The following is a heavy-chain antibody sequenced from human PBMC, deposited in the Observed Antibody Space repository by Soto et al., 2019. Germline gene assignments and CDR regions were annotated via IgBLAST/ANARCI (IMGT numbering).Heavy chain of an antibody. J-gene: IGHJ6*02. V-gene: IGHV3-23*01. CDR1: GFTFSSYA. Sequence: EVQLLESGGGLVQPGGSLRLSCAASGFTFSSYAMTWVRQAPGKGLEWVSAISGSGGTTYYADSVKGRFTISRDYSKNTLYLQMKSLRAEDTAVYYCAKCLTADGDYYYGMDVWGQGTTVTVSS. CDR3: AKCLTADGDYYYGMDV. CDR2: ISGSGGTT. D-gene: IGHD2-8*01.